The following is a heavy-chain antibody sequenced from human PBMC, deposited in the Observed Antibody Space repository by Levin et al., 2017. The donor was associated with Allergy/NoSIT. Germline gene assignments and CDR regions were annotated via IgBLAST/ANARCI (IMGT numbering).Heavy chain of an antibody. CDR2: INHSGST. J-gene: IGHJ4*02. V-gene: IGHV4-34*01. D-gene: IGHD6-19*01. CDR3: ARVGSAAGTSPFDY. Sequence: SETLSLTCAVYGGSFSGYYWSWIRQPPGKGLEWIGEINHSGSTNYNPSLKSRVTISVDTSKNQFSLKLSSVTAADTAVYYCARVGSAAGTSPFDYWGQGTLVTVSS. CDR1: GGSFSGYY.